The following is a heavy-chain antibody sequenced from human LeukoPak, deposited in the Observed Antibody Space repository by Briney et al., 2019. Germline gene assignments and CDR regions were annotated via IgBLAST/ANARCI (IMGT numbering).Heavy chain of an antibody. CDR3: AKDRGRYDFWSGYSQNLDY. CDR2: IRYDGSNK. Sequence: PGGSLRLSCAASGSTFSSYGMHWVRQAPGKGLEWVAFIRYDGSNKYYADSVKGRFTISRDNSKNTLYLQMNSLRAEDTAVYYCAKDRGRYDFWSGYSQNLDYWGQGTLVTVSS. V-gene: IGHV3-30*02. D-gene: IGHD3-3*01. J-gene: IGHJ4*02. CDR1: GSTFSSYG.